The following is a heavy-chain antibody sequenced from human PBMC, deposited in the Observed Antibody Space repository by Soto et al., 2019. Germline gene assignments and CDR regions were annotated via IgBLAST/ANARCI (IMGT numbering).Heavy chain of an antibody. Sequence: QVQLVESGGGVVQPGRSLRLSCAASGFTFSSYGMHWVRQAPGKGLEWVAVISYDGSNKYYADSVKGRFTISRDNSKNTLYLQMNSLRAEDTAVYYCAKDSYSGSDHVDFDSWGQGTLVTVSS. J-gene: IGHJ4*02. D-gene: IGHD1-26*01. CDR2: ISYDGSNK. CDR1: GFTFSSYG. CDR3: AKDSYSGSDHVDFDS. V-gene: IGHV3-30*18.